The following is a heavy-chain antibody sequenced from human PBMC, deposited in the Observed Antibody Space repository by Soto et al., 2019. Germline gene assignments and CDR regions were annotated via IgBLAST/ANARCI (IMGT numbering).Heavy chain of an antibody. Sequence: GGSLRLSCAASGFTFSTYAMSWVRQAPGRGLEWVSAISGSDGSTYYADSVKGRFTISRDDSKNTLYLQINSLRAEDTAVYYCVKGTGNYSHFDYWVQGTLVTVSS. V-gene: IGHV3-23*01. D-gene: IGHD1-26*01. CDR3: VKGTGNYSHFDY. J-gene: IGHJ4*02. CDR1: GFTFSTYA. CDR2: ISGSDGST.